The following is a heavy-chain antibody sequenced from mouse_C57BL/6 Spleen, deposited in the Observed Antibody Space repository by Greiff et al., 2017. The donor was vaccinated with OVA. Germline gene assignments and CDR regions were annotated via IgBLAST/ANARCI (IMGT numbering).Heavy chain of an antibody. J-gene: IGHJ1*03. CDR1: GYTFPDYN. D-gene: IGHD1-1*01. Sequence: EVKLQQSGPELVKPGASVKMSCKASGYTFPDYNMHWVKQSHGKSLEWIGYINPNNGGTSYNQQFKGKATLTVNKSSSTAYMALRSLTSEDSAVYDCARQYYGSSYDWDFEGWGTGTTVTVAS. CDR2: INPNNGGT. CDR3: ARQYYGSSYDWDFEG. V-gene: IGHV1-22*01.